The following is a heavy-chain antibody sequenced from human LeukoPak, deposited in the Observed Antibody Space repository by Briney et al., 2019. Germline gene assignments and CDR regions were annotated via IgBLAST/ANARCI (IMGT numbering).Heavy chain of an antibody. CDR1: GFSFSGSW. CDR3: ARDNYYTMDV. Sequence: GGSLRLSCAASGFSFSGSWMHWVRQAPGKGLVWVSRIKSDGSTIYADSVRGRFTISRDNAKNTLYLQMNSLRAEDTAVYYCARDNYYTMDVWGQGTTVTVSS. V-gene: IGHV3-74*01. J-gene: IGHJ6*02. CDR2: IKSDGST.